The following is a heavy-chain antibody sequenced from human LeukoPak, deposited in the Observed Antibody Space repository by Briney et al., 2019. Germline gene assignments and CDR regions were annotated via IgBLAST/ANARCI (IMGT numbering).Heavy chain of an antibody. CDR2: IRSNGGST. D-gene: IGHD6-13*01. CDR3: TRGGEAAGDY. Sequence: GGSLRLSCAASGFTFSSYAMSWVRQAPGKGLEYVSGIRSNGGSTYYANSVKGRFTISRDNSKNTLYLQMASLRIDDMAVYYCTRGGEAAGDYWGQGALVTVSS. CDR1: GFTFSSYA. V-gene: IGHV3-64*01. J-gene: IGHJ4*02.